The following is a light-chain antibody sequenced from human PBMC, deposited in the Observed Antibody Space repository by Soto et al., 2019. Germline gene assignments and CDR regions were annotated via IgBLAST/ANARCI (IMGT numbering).Light chain of an antibody. V-gene: IGKV3-15*01. CDR2: DSS. CDR1: QSVGNF. J-gene: IGKJ2*01. CDR3: QQYSDRPYT. Sequence: EIVMTQSPATLSVSPGERVTLSCRASQSVGNFLAWYQQKPGQAPGLFIYDSSTRATGVPARFSGSASGTEFTLTISSLQSEDVAVYSCQQYSDRPYTFGQGTKLEIK.